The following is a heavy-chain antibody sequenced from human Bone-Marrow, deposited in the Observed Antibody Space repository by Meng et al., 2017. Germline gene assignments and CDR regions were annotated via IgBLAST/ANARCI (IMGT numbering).Heavy chain of an antibody. CDR2: ISGSGGST. D-gene: IGHD4-23*01. CDR3: ARDGYGGSGGGIDY. CDR1: GFTFSSYA. V-gene: IGHV3-23*01. Sequence: GESLKISCAASGFTFSSYAMSWVRQAPGKGLEWVSAISGSGGSTYYADSVKGRFTISRDNSKNTLYLHMNRLRDEDTAVYYCARDGYGGSGGGIDYWGQGTLVTVSS. J-gene: IGHJ4*02.